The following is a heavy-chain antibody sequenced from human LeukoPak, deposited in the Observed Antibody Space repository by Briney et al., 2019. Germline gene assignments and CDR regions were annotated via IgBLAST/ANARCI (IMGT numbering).Heavy chain of an antibody. Sequence: ASVKVSCKPSGYTFTGFYIHWVRQAPGQGLEWMGRINPYTGATKYSQNFSDRVTMTRDTSISTAYMELSSLKSDDTAVYYCARPTHRLTVTTPIDYWGQGTLVTVSS. CDR1: GYTFTGFY. J-gene: IGHJ4*02. D-gene: IGHD4-17*01. V-gene: IGHV1-2*06. CDR2: INPYTGAT. CDR3: ARPTHRLTVTTPIDY.